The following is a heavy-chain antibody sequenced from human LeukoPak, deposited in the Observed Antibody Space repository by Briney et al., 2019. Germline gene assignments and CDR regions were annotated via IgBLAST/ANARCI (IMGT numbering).Heavy chain of an antibody. CDR3: ARDGGCSSTSCYTDYFDY. V-gene: IGHV3-30*01. D-gene: IGHD2-2*02. CDR2: ISYDGSNK. CDR1: GFTFSSYA. J-gene: IGHJ4*02. Sequence: PGGSLRLSCAASGFTFSSYAMHWVRQAPGKGLEWVAVISYDGSNKYYADSVKGRFTISRDNSKNTLYLQMNSLRAEDTAVYYCARDGGCSSTSCYTDYFDYWGQGTLATVSS.